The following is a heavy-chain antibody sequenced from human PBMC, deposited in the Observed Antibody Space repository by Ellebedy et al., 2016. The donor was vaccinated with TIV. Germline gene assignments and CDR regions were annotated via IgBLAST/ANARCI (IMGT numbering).Heavy chain of an antibody. Sequence: MPSETLSLTCTVSGGSISSSSYSWGWIRQPPGKGLEWIGNIYYSGSTQYSPSLRSRVTIALDTSKNQFTLRLTSVTAADTAVYYCASLGTIFGLVRYYFEYWGQGTLVTVSS. J-gene: IGHJ4*02. CDR3: ASLGTIFGLVRYYFEY. CDR2: IYYSGST. D-gene: IGHD3/OR15-3a*01. CDR1: GGSISSSSYS. V-gene: IGHV4-39*06.